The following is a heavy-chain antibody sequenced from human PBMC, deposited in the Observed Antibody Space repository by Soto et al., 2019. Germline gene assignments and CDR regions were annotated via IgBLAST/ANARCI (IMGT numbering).Heavy chain of an antibody. J-gene: IGHJ5*02. Sequence: GGSLRLSCAASGFTFSGYDMHWVRQATGKGLEWVSAIGTAGDTYYSGSVKGRFTISRENARNSLYFQMNNLRAEDTAVYYCARDGGSGSVNWFDPWGQGTLVTVSS. CDR1: GFTFSGYD. D-gene: IGHD3-22*01. V-gene: IGHV3-13*01. CDR2: IGTAGDT. CDR3: ARDGGSGSVNWFDP.